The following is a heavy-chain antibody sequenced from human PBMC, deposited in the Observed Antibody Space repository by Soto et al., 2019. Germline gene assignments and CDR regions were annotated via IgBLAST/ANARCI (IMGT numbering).Heavy chain of an antibody. CDR1: GFTFSNFA. D-gene: IGHD2-2*02. CDR2: ISNSGDNT. Sequence: EEQLLESGGGLVQPGGSLRLSCAASGFTFSNFAMSWVRQAPGKGLEWVSTISNSGDNTHYADSVKGRFTISRDNSKNTLYLQMNSLRGEDTATYYCAKDRWPIVVVPTGIEVYDIWGQGTMVTVSS. V-gene: IGHV3-23*01. J-gene: IGHJ3*02. CDR3: AKDRWPIVVVPTGIEVYDI.